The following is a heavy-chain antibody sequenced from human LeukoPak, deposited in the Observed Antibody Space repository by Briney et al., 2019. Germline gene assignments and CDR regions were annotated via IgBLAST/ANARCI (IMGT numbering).Heavy chain of an antibody. Sequence: PGGSLRLSCAASGFTFSSFTMNWVRQAPGKGLEWVSSIGSSGTYIYYADSVKGRFSISRDNAKNTLYLQMNSLRVEDTAVYYCARGRPHGNDYWGQGTLVTVSS. CDR3: ARGRPHGNDY. CDR1: GFTFSSFT. V-gene: IGHV3-21*01. D-gene: IGHD4-23*01. J-gene: IGHJ4*02. CDR2: IGSSGTYI.